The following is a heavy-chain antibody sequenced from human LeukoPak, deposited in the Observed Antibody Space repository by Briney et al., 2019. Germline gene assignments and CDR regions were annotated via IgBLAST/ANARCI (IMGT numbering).Heavy chain of an antibody. CDR2: INPNSGGT. D-gene: IGHD4-23*01. J-gene: IGHJ4*02. CDR3: ANGGNSDFDY. V-gene: IGHV1-2*02. Sequence: XWVRXXXGQGLEWMGWINPNSGGTNYAQKFQGRVTMTRDTSISTAYMELSRLRSDDTAVYYCANGGNSDFDYWGQGTLVTVSS.